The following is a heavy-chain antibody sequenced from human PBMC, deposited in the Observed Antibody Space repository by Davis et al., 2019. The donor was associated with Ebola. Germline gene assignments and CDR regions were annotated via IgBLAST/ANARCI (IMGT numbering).Heavy chain of an antibody. CDR1: GYTFTGYY. D-gene: IGHD5-12*01. CDR3: ARGGGWLRSLSNWFDP. CDR2: INAGNGNT. J-gene: IGHJ5*02. Sequence: ASVKVSCKASGYTFTGYYMHWVRQAPGQRLEWMGWINAGNGNTKYSQKLQGRVTMTTDTSTSTAYMELRSLRSDDTAVYYCARGGGWLRSLSNWFDPWGQGTLVNVSS. V-gene: IGHV1-3*01.